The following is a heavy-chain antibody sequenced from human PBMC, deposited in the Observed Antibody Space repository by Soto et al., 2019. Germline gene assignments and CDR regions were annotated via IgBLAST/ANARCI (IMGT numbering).Heavy chain of an antibody. V-gene: IGHV3-23*01. D-gene: IGHD3-3*01. J-gene: IGHJ4*02. CDR3: ATTYDFWSGSFDY. Sequence: EVQLLESGGGLVQPGGSRRLSGEASESTFGSYAMTWVGRAPGKGLRWVPAISGSGGSTNNADSVKGRFTISRDNSKNTLYLQRNSLRAEDTAVYYCATTYDFWSGSFDYWGQGTLVTVSS. CDR2: ISGSGGST. CDR1: ESTFGSYA.